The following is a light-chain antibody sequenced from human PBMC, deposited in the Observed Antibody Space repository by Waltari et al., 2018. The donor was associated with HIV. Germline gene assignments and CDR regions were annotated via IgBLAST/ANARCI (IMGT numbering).Light chain of an antibody. V-gene: IGLV8-61*02. J-gene: IGLJ3*02. CDR1: SGPVSTNYY. CDR2: KPH. Sequence: QTVVTQEPSFSVSPGGTVTLTCGLSSGPVSTNYYPSWYQQTPGQSPRTIIYKPHTLGVGVPDCFSGSIFGNKAALTIAGAQADDESDYYCVLYMGSGMGVFGGGTKVTVL. CDR3: VLYMGSGMGV.